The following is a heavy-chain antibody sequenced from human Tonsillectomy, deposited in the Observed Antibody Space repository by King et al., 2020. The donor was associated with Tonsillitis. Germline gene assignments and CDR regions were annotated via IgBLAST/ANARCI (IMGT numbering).Heavy chain of an antibody. CDR1: GFTFSSYG. D-gene: IGHD2-8*01. CDR3: GGMVYSGDY. J-gene: IGHJ4*02. Sequence: VQLVESGGGVVQPGGSLRLSCAASGFTFSSYGMHWVRQAPGKGLEWVAFIRSDGSSKHYADSVKGRFTISRDNSNNTLYLQMNSLRAEDTAVYYCGGMVYSGDYWGQGTLVTAS. V-gene: IGHV3-30*02. CDR2: IRSDGSSK.